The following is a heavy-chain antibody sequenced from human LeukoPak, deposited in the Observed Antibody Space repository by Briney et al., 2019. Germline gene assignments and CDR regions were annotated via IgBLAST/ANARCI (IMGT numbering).Heavy chain of an antibody. V-gene: IGHV1-2*02. CDR2: INPNSGGT. CDR3: AGDVGLGGYDLGANIDY. D-gene: IGHD5-12*01. CDR1: GYTFTVYY. J-gene: IGHJ4*02. Sequence: ASVKVSCKASGYTFTVYYMHWVRQAPGQGLEWMGWINPNSGGTNYAQKFQGRVTMTRDTSISTAYMELSRLRSDDTAVYYCAGDVGLGGYDLGANIDYWGQGTLVTVYS.